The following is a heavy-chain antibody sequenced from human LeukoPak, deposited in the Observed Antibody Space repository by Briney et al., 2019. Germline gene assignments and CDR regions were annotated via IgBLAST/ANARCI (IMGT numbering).Heavy chain of an antibody. CDR3: ARSISGNYFDS. CDR2: IYYSGST. CDR1: GGSISSGDYY. Sequence: PSETLSLTCGVSGGSISSGDYYWSRIRQPPGKGLEWIGYIYYSGSTHYNPSLKSRVAISVDTSKKQFSLRLSSVTAADTAVYYCARSISGNYFDSWGQGTLVTVSS. J-gene: IGHJ4*02. V-gene: IGHV4-61*08. D-gene: IGHD1-26*01.